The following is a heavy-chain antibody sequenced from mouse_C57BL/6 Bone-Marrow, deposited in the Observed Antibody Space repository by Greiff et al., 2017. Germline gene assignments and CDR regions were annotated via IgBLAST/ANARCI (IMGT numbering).Heavy chain of an antibody. D-gene: IGHD2-12*01. CDR2: ISDGGSYT. V-gene: IGHV5-4*01. Sequence: EVKLVESGGGLVKPGGSLKLSCAASGFTFSSYAMSWVRQTPEKRLEWVATISDGGSYTYYPDNVKGRFTISRDNAKNNLYLQMSHLKSEDTAMYYCARDGNYREAMVYWGQGTSVTVSS. J-gene: IGHJ4*01. CDR1: GFTFSSYA. CDR3: ARDGNYREAMVY.